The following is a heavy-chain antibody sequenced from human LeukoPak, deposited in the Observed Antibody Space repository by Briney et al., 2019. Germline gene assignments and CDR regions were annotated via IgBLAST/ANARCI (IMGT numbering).Heavy chain of an antibody. J-gene: IGHJ4*02. D-gene: IGHD2-8*01. CDR2: INPNSGGT. V-gene: IGHV1-2*02. CDR3: ASSLFCNGVCECYFDY. CDR1: GYTFTRYY. Sequence: GASVKVSCKASGYTFTRYYMHWVRQAPGQGLEWMGWINPNSGGTNYAQKFQGRVTMTRDTSISTAYMELSRLRSDDTAVYYCASSLFCNGVCECYFDYWGQGTLVTVSS.